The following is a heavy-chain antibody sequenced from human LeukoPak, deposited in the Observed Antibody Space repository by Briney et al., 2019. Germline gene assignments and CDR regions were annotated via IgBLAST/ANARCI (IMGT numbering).Heavy chain of an antibody. CDR2: INAYNGDT. Sequence: ASVKVSCKASGYTFTNYGVSWVRQAPGQGLEWRGWINAYNGDTHYAQSLQGRLTMTTDTSTSMAFMELRSLRPDDTAVYFCARWGLVAPGTYYYYYMDVWGRGTTVTVSS. D-gene: IGHD2-2*01. CDR1: GYTFTNYG. CDR3: ARWGLVAPGTYYYYYMDV. V-gene: IGHV1-18*01. J-gene: IGHJ6*03.